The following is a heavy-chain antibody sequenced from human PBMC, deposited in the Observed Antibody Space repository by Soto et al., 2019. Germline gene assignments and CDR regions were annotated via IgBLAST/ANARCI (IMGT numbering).Heavy chain of an antibody. CDR3: ARGNGESGWYTVVDY. CDR1: GGSISSYY. V-gene: IGHV4-59*01. J-gene: IGHJ4*02. D-gene: IGHD6-19*01. CDR2: IYYSGST. Sequence: SETLSLTCTVSGGSISSYYWSWIRQPTGKGLEWIGYIYYSGSTNYNPSLKSRVTISVDTSKNQFSLKLSSVTAADTAVYYCARGNGESGWYTVVDYWGQGTLVTVSS.